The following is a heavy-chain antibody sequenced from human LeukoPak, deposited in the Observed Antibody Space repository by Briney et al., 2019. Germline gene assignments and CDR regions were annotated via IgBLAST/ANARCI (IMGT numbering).Heavy chain of an antibody. CDR2: IYNDGDT. J-gene: IGHJ4*02. V-gene: IGHV3-66*01. Sequence: GGSLRLSCAASGFTVSSNYMTWVRQAPGNGLEWVSVIYNDGDTYYADSVKGRFTISRDNSKNTLYLQMNSLRAEDTAVYYCARFRAGYRGNIDYWGQGTLVTVSS. D-gene: IGHD5-18*01. CDR1: GFTVSSNY. CDR3: ARFRAGYRGNIDY.